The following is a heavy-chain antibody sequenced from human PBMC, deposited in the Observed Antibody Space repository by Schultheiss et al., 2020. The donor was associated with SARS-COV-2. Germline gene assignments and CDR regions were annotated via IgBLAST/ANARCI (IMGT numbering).Heavy chain of an antibody. CDR2: INHSGGT. J-gene: IGHJ4*02. V-gene: IGHV4-34*01. CDR1: GGSFSDYY. CDR3: AREPRGFSYGTFDY. Sequence: SETLSLTCAVYGGSFSDYYWNWIRQAPGKGLEWIGEINHSGGTNYNPSLKSRVTMSVDTSKNQISLSLSSVTAADTAVYYCAREPRGFSYGTFDYWGQGTLVTVSS. D-gene: IGHD5-18*01.